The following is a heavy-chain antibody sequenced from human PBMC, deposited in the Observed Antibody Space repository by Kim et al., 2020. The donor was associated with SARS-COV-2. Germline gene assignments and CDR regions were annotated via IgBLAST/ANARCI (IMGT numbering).Heavy chain of an antibody. D-gene: IGHD1-1*01. J-gene: IGHJ4*02. V-gene: IGHV3-74*01. Sequence: TDYADYVKCRITVARYNAKNTLYLQLSILRAEDTAVYYCAQGNNWSFDYWGPGTLVTVSS. CDR2: T. CDR3: AQGNNWSFDY.